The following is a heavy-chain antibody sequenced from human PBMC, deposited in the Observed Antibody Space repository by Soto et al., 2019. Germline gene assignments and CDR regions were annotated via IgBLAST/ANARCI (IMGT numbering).Heavy chain of an antibody. J-gene: IGHJ6*02. V-gene: IGHV3-53*01. CDR1: GFTVSSNY. CDR2: IYSGGRT. Sequence: LRLSCAASGFTVSSNYMSWVRQAPGKGLEWVSVIYSGGRTYYAYSVKGRFTISRDNSKNTLYLQMNSLRAEDTAVYYCARDSGIAVAGSGPGSYYYYGMDVWGQGTTVTVSS. D-gene: IGHD6-19*01. CDR3: ARDSGIAVAGSGPGSYYYYGMDV.